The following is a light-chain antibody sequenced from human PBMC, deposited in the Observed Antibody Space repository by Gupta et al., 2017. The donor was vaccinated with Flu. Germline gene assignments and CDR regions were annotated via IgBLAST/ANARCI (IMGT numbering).Light chain of an antibody. J-gene: IGLJ3*02. CDR3: AAWDDSLNGWV. CDR2: SNN. V-gene: IGLV1-44*01. CDR1: SSNIGSNT. Sequence: QSVLTQPPSASGTPGQRVTISCSGSSSNIGSNTVNWYQQLPGTAPKLLIYSNNQRPSGVPDRFSGSKSGTSASLAISGLQSEDEADDYCAAWDDSLNGWVCGGGTKL.